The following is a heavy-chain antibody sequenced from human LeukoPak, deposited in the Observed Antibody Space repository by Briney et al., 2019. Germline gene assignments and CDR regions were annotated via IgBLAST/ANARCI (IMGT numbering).Heavy chain of an antibody. J-gene: IGHJ4*02. CDR3: VKTTVTTPIPLDY. V-gene: IGHV1-69*04. CDR2: IIPILGIA. CDR1: GGTFSSYA. Sequence: SVKVSCKASGGTFSSYAISWVRQAPGQGLEWMGRIIPILGIANYAQKFQGRVTITADKSTSTAYMELSSLRSEDTTVCYCVKTTVTTPIPLDYWGQGTLVTVSS. D-gene: IGHD4-17*01.